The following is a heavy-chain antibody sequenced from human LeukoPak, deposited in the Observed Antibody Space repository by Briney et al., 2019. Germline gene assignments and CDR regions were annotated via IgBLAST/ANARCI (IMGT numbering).Heavy chain of an antibody. D-gene: IGHD4-11*01. CDR1: GGTFSSYA. CDR3: ARVRDSNYDWYFDL. Sequence: SVKVSCKASGGTFSSYAISWVRQAPGQGLEWMGGIIPIFGTANYAQKFQGRVTITTDESTSTAYMELSSLRSEDTAVYYCARVRDSNYDWYFDLWGRGTLVTVSS. CDR2: IIPIFGTA. J-gene: IGHJ2*01. V-gene: IGHV1-69*05.